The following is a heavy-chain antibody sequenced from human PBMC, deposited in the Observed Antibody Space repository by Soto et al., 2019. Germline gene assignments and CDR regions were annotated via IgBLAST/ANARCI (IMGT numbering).Heavy chain of an antibody. J-gene: IGHJ3*02. CDR3: AKDRWDIVVVPAAMFSAFDI. Sequence: GGSLRLSCAASGFTFSSYAMSWVRQAPGKGLEWVSAISGSGGSTYYADSVKGRFTISRDNSKNTLYLQMNSLRAEDTAVYYCAKDRWDIVVVPAAMFSAFDIWGQGTMVTVSS. D-gene: IGHD2-2*01. CDR2: ISGSGGST. V-gene: IGHV3-23*01. CDR1: GFTFSSYA.